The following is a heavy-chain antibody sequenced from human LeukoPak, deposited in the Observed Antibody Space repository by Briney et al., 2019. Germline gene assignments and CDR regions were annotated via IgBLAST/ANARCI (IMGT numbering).Heavy chain of an antibody. D-gene: IGHD3-3*01. Sequence: PSETLSLTCTVSGGSISSSSYYWGWIRQPPGKGLEWIGSIYYSGSTYYNPSLKSRVTISVDTSKNQFSLKLSSVTAADTAVYYCARAAYYDFWSGYPGMGVTDAFDIWGQGTMVTVSS. V-gene: IGHV4-39*07. J-gene: IGHJ3*02. CDR1: GGSISSSSYY. CDR2: IYYSGST. CDR3: ARAAYYDFWSGYPGMGVTDAFDI.